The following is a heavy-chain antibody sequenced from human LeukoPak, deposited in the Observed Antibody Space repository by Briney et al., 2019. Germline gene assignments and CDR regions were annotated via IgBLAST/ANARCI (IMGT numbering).Heavy chain of an antibody. CDR2: INSDGSRI. CDR3: ARGGPVKSIYDPHWYDP. V-gene: IGHV3-74*01. J-gene: IGHJ5*02. CDR1: GFTFSSYA. Sequence: PGGSLRLSCAASGFTFSSYAMSWLRQAPGKGLTWVSRINSDGSRINYADSVKGRFTSSRDNAKNTLYLQMNSLRVEDTAVYFCARGGPVKSIYDPHWYDPWGQGALVTVSS. D-gene: IGHD5/OR15-5a*01.